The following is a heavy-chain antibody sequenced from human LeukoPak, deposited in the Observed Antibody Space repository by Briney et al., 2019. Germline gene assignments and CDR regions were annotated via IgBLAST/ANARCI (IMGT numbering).Heavy chain of an antibody. J-gene: IGHJ4*02. V-gene: IGHV3-23*01. CDR1: GFTFSSYA. D-gene: IGHD3-3*01. Sequence: GGSLRLSCAASGFTFSSYAMSWVRQAPGKGLEWVSAISGSGGSTYYADSVKGRFTISRDNSKNTLYLQMNSLRAEDSAVYYCTYNTILEWLPMNYRGQGTLVTVSS. CDR2: ISGSGGST. CDR3: TYNTILEWLPMNY.